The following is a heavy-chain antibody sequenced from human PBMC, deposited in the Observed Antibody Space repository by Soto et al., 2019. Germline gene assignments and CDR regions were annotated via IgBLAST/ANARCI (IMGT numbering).Heavy chain of an antibody. Sequence: PGGSLRLSCAASGFTFSSCAMGWVRQAPGKGLEWASDIIDSGASTYYADSVQGRFTISRDNSKSTLYLQMNSLRAEDTALYYCAKGRSYYYYYGVDVWGQGTTVTVSS. V-gene: IGHV3-23*01. CDR2: IIDSGAST. J-gene: IGHJ6*02. CDR1: GFTFSSCA. CDR3: AKGRSYYYYYGVDV.